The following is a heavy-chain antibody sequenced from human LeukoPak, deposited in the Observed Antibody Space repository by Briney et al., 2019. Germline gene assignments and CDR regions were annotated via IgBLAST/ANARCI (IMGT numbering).Heavy chain of an antibody. CDR3: ARGVVYGSGSYHWFDP. V-gene: IGHV4-34*01. CDR1: GGSIGNYY. D-gene: IGHD3-10*01. CDR2: INHSGST. J-gene: IGHJ5*02. Sequence: SETLSLTCTVSGGSIGNYYWSWIRQPPGKGLEWIGEINHSGSTNYNPSLKSRVTISVDTSKNQFSLKLSSVTAADTAVYYCARGVVYGSGSYHWFDPWGQGTLVTVSS.